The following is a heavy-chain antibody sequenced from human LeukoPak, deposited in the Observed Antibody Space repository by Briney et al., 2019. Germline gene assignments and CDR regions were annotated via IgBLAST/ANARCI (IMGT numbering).Heavy chain of an antibody. J-gene: IGHJ5*02. D-gene: IGHD6-19*01. Sequence: SETLSLTCSVSGGSISSYYWNWIRQPPGKGLEWIGYVYYSGSTNYNPSLKSRVTISVDTSKNQFSLKLRSVTAADTAVYYCARDRKQWLRGPFDPWGQGTLVTVSS. V-gene: IGHV4-59*01. CDR2: VYYSGST. CDR1: GGSISSYY. CDR3: ARDRKQWLRGPFDP.